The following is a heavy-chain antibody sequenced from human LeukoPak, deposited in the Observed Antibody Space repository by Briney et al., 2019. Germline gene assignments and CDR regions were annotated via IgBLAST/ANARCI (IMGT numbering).Heavy chain of an antibody. D-gene: IGHD2-15*01. CDR2: ISSSSTI. CDR3: VSIVSLEVVAAIFAFDI. J-gene: IGHJ3*02. CDR1: GFTFSSYS. Sequence: GGSLRLSCAASGFTFSSYSMNWVRQAPGKGREWVSYISSSSTIYYADSVKGRFTISRDNAKNSLYLQMNSLRAEDTPVYYCVSIVSLEVVAAIFAFDIWGQGTMVTASS. V-gene: IGHV3-48*01.